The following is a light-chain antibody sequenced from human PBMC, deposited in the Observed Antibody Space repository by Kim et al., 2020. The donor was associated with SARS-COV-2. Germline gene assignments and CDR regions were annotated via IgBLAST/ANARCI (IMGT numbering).Light chain of an antibody. CDR3: QQYDSLPYT. V-gene: IGKV1-33*01. CDR1: QDITNY. Sequence: SASVGDRVTFTCQASQDITNYLNWYQQKPGKAPQLLIYDASNLETGVPSRFSGSGSATDFTFTISSLQPEDISTYYCQQYDSLPYTFGQGTKLEI. CDR2: DAS. J-gene: IGKJ2*01.